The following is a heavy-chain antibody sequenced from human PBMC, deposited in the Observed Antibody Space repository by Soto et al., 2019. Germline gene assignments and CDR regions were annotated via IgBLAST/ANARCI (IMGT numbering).Heavy chain of an antibody. CDR2: ISAYNGNT. CDR3: ARDLSGGSFFPLPPGYFDY. V-gene: IGHV1-18*01. J-gene: IGHJ4*02. CDR1: GYTFTSYG. D-gene: IGHD2-15*01. Sequence: GASVKVSCKASGYTFTSYGISWVRQAPGQGLEWMGWISAYNGNTNYAQKLQGRVTMTTDTSTSTAYMELRSLRSDDTAVYYCARDLSGGSFFPLPPGYFDYWGQGTLVTVSS.